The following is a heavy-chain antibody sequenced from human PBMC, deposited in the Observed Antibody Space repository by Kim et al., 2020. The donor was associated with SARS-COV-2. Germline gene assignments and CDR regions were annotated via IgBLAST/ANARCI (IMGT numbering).Heavy chain of an antibody. CDR3: ARAAPYSYGPRSHLDY. V-gene: IGHV3-21*01. CDR2: ISSSSSYI. Sequence: GGSLRLSCVASGFTFSSYSMSWVRQAPGKGLEWVSSISSSSSYIYYADSVKGRFTISRDNAKNSLYLRMNSLRAEDTAMYYCARAAPYSYGPRSHLDYWGQGALVSVSS. CDR1: GFTFSSYS. J-gene: IGHJ4*02. D-gene: IGHD5-18*01.